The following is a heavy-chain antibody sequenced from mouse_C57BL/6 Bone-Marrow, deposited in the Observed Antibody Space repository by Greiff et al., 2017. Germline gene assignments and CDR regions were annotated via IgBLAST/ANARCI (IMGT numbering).Heavy chain of an antibody. J-gene: IGHJ4*01. CDR1: GYAFTNYL. Sequence: QVQLQQSGAELVRPGTSVKVSCKASGYAFTNYLIEWVKQRPGQGLEWIGVINPGSGGTNYNEKFKGKATLTADKSSSTAYMQLSSLTSEDSAVYFCARGGVTTLYYYAMDYWGQGTSVTGSS. CDR3: ARGGVTTLYYYAMDY. V-gene: IGHV1-54*01. D-gene: IGHD2-1*01. CDR2: INPGSGGT.